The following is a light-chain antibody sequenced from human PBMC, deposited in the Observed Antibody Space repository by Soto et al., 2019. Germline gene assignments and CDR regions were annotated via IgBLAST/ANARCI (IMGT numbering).Light chain of an antibody. CDR3: QHRANWPLT. Sequence: EIVLTQSPATLSFSPGERATLSCRASQSVGRSLAWYKQKPGQAPRLLSYDTSNRATGIPARFSGSGSGTDFTLTISSLEPEDFAVYYCQHRANWPLTFGGGTKVDIK. J-gene: IGKJ4*01. V-gene: IGKV3-11*01. CDR2: DTS. CDR1: QSVGRS.